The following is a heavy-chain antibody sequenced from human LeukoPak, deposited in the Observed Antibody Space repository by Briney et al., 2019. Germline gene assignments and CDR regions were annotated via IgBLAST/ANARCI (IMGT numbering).Heavy chain of an antibody. CDR2: IYYSGST. V-gene: IGHV4-59*08. Sequence: PSETLSLTCTVSRASISPYYWTWIRQPAGKGLEWIGYIYYSGSTNYNPSLKSRVTISVDTSKNQFSLKLSSVTAADTAVYYCARRDYSSGWYRVDYWGQGTLVTVSS. CDR1: RASISPYY. D-gene: IGHD6-19*01. J-gene: IGHJ4*02. CDR3: ARRDYSSGWYRVDY.